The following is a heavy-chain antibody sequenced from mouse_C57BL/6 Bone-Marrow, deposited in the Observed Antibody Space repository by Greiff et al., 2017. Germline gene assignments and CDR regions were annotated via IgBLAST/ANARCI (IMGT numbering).Heavy chain of an antibody. CDR3: ARGGTAQATGAMDY. Sequence: QVQLQQPGAELVMPGASVKLSCKASGYTFTSYWMHWVKQRPGQGLEWIGEIDPSDSYTNYNQKFKGKSKLTGDKSSSTAYMQLSSLTSEDSAVYYCARGGTAQATGAMDYWGQGTSVTVSS. CDR2: IDPSDSYT. CDR1: GYTFTSYW. D-gene: IGHD3-2*02. J-gene: IGHJ4*01. V-gene: IGHV1-69*01.